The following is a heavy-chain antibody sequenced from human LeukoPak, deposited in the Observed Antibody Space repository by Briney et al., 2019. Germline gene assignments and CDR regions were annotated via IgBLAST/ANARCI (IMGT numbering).Heavy chain of an antibody. D-gene: IGHD3-10*01. CDR1: GFSFGSHP. CDR3: AKRASGSGTSLYYFDY. J-gene: IGHJ4*02. CDR2: ITGSGDYT. V-gene: IGHV3-23*01. Sequence: LAGGSLRLSCAASGFSFGSHPMNWVRQAPGKGLEWVSGITGSGDYTYYIDSVQGRFTISRDNSKNMLFLQMNSLRAEDTAVYYCAKRASGSGTSLYYFDYWGQGTLVTVSS.